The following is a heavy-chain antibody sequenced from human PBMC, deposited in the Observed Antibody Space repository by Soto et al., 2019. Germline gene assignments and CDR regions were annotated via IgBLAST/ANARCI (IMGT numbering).Heavy chain of an antibody. J-gene: IGHJ3*02. CDR3: ARDLRYPACTGAFDI. D-gene: IGHD3-9*01. V-gene: IGHV4-59*01. Sequence: QVQLQESGPGLVKPSETLSLTCTVSGGSISSYYWSWIRQPPGKGLEWIGYIYYSGSTNYNPSLKSRVTIPVDTSKNQFSLKLSSVTAADTAVYYCARDLRYPACTGAFDIWGQGTMVTVSS. CDR1: GGSISSYY. CDR2: IYYSGST.